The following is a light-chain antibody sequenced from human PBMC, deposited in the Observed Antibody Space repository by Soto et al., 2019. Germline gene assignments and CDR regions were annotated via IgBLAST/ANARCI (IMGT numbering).Light chain of an antibody. CDR1: QSISSL. CDR3: QQYVRAFRS. CDR2: KAS. V-gene: IGKV1-5*03. J-gene: IGKJ5*01. Sequence: DIQMSQSPSTLSASVGDRVTITCRASQSISSLLAWYQQKPGTAPKLLIYKASSLQSGVPSRFSGSGSGTEFTLTISSLQPDDFATYYCQQYVRAFRSFGQGTRPEI.